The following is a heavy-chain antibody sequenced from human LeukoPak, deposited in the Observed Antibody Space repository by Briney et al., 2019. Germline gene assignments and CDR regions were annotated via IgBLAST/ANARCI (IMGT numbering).Heavy chain of an antibody. J-gene: IGHJ4*02. V-gene: IGHV3-33*03. CDR3: AKDRDTAMEIDQ. CDR2: IWYDGTNK. D-gene: IGHD5-18*01. CDR1: GFTFSRYG. Sequence: GGSLRLSRAASGFTFSRYGMHWVRQAPGKGLEWVAVIWYDGTNKYYADSVKGRFTISRDNSKNTLYLQMNSLRAEDTAMYYCAKDRDTAMEIDQWGQGTLVTVSS.